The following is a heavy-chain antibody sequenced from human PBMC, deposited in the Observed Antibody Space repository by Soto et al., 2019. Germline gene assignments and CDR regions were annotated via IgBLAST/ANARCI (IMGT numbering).Heavy chain of an antibody. D-gene: IGHD6-6*01. CDR3: ARIAARPNPNFDY. Sequence: EVQLVESGGGLVQPGGSLRLSCAASGFTFSSYSMNWVRQAPGKWLEWVSYISSSSSTIYYADSVKGRFTISRDNAKNSLYLQMNSLRDEDTAVYYCARIAARPNPNFDYWGQGTLVTVSS. V-gene: IGHV3-48*02. CDR1: GFTFSSYS. J-gene: IGHJ4*02. CDR2: ISSSSSTI.